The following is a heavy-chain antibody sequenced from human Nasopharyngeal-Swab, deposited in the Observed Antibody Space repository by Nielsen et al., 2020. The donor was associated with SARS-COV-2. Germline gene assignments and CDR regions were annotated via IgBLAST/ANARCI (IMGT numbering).Heavy chain of an antibody. Sequence: GESLKSSCKGSGYRFISYWIGLVRPMPGKGLEWMGIIYPGDADTRYSPSFQGQVTISADKSINTAYLPWSSRKASDTAMYYCARTAIEGGYYRGDAFDIWGQGTMVTVSS. CDR1: GYRFISYW. V-gene: IGHV5-51*01. CDR3: ARTAIEGGYYRGDAFDI. J-gene: IGHJ3*02. D-gene: IGHD3-22*01. CDR2: IYPGDADT.